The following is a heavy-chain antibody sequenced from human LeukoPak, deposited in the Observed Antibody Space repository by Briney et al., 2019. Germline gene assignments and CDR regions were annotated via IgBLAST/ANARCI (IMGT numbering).Heavy chain of an antibody. D-gene: IGHD5-18*01. CDR2: IYYSGSA. J-gene: IGHJ4*02. Sequence: SETLSLTCIVSGGSISTSDNYWGWIRQPPGKGLEWIGSIYYSGSAYYNPSLKSRVTISVDTSKNQFSLKLSSVTAADTAVYYCARDILDTAMVAWFDYWGQGTLVTVSS. V-gene: IGHV4-39*07. CDR1: GGSISTSDNY. CDR3: ARDILDTAMVAWFDY.